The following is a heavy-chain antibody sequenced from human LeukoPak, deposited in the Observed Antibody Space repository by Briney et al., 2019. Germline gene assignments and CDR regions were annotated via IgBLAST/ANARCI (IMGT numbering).Heavy chain of an antibody. D-gene: IGHD3-10*01. CDR2: IIPIFGTA. Sequence: AASVKVSCKASGGTFSSYAISWVRQAPGQGLEWMGGIIPIFGTANYAQKFQGRVTITADKSTSTAYMELSSLRSEDTAVYYRASWLRGVIGAFDIWGQGTMVTVSS. CDR3: ASWLRGVIGAFDI. V-gene: IGHV1-69*06. J-gene: IGHJ3*02. CDR1: GGTFSSYA.